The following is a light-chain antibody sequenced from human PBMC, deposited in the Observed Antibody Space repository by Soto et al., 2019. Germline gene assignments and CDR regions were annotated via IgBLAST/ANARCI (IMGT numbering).Light chain of an antibody. Sequence: QSALTKPASVSGSPGQSSTISCTGTTSDIGAYDYLSWYQQHPGKAPKLIIFEVTDRPSGVSTRFSGSKSGNTASLTISGLQSEDEADYYCSSYSSSSTPVLFGGGTKLAVL. J-gene: IGLJ2*01. CDR1: TSDIGAYDY. CDR2: EVT. V-gene: IGLV2-14*01. CDR3: SSYSSSSTPVL.